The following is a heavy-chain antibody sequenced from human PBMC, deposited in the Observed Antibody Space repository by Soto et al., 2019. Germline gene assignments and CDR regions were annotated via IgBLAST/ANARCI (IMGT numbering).Heavy chain of an antibody. CDR3: AHVISDILTGYYPWFDP. J-gene: IGHJ5*02. V-gene: IGHV2-5*02. CDR1: GFSLSTSGVG. D-gene: IGHD3-9*01. Sequence: QITLKESGPTLVNPTQTLTLTCTFSGFSLSTSGVGVGWIHQPPGKALEWLALIYWDDDKRYSPSLKSRLTITKDTSKNKVVLTMTNMDPVDTATYYCAHVISDILTGYYPWFDPWGQGTLVTVSS. CDR2: IYWDDDK.